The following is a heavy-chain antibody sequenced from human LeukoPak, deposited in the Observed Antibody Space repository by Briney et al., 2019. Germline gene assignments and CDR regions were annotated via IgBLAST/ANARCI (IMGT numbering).Heavy chain of an antibody. CDR2: INHSGST. CDR3: ARRGPPRTMLRGVKSGWFAP. V-gene: IGHV4-34*01. CDR1: GGSFSGYY. D-gene: IGHD3-10*01. J-gene: IGHJ5*02. Sequence: PSETLSLTCAVYGGSFSGYYWSWIRQPPGKGLEWIGEINHSGSTNYNPSLKSRVTISVDTSKNQFSLKLSSVTAADTALYYCARRGPPRTMLRGVKSGWFAPWGQGTLVTVSS.